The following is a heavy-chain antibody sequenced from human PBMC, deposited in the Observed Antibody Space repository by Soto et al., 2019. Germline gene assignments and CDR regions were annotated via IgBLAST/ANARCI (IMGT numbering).Heavy chain of an antibody. CDR2: ISAYNGNT. D-gene: IGHD5-18*01. V-gene: IGHV1-18*01. CDR3: ARVGGGGYSYGYIDY. CDR1: GYTFTSYG. J-gene: IGHJ4*02. Sequence: GASVKVSCKASGYTFTSYGISWVRQAPGQGLEWMGWISAYNGNTNYAQKLQGRVTMTTDTSTSTAYMELRSLRSDDTAVYYCARVGGGGYSYGYIDYWGKGTLVTVSS.